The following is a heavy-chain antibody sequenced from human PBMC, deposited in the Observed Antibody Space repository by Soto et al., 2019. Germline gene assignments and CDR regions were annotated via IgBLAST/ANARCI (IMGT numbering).Heavy chain of an antibody. J-gene: IGHJ3*02. CDR2: ISAYNGNT. D-gene: IGHD3-10*01. CDR1: GYTFTSYG. V-gene: IGHV1-18*01. CDR3: ARDHERSRRGAFDI. Sequence: ASVKVSCKASGYTFTSYGISWVRQAPGQGLEWMGWISAYNGNTNYAQKLQGRVTMTTDTSTSIGFMEMRSMRYDGTVVYFCARDHERSRRGAFDIWGQGTMVTVSS.